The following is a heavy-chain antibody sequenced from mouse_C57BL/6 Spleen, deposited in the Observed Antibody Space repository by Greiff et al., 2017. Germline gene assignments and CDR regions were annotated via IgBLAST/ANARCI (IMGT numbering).Heavy chain of an antibody. V-gene: IGHV1-52*01. D-gene: IGHD2-2*01. CDR3: ARAGYDRYFDV. CDR2: IDPSDSET. CDR1: GYTFTSYW. J-gene: IGHJ1*03. Sequence: QVQLKQPGAELVRPGSSVKLSCKASGYTFTSYWMHWVKQRPIQGLEWIGNIDPSDSETHYNQKFKDKATLTVDKSSSTAYMQLSSLTSEDSAVYYCARAGYDRYFDVWGTGTTVTVSS.